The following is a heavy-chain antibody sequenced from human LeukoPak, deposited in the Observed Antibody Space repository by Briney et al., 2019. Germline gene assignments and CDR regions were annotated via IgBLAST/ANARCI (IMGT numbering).Heavy chain of an antibody. V-gene: IGHV4-59*01. CDR2: IYYSGST. CDR1: GGSISSYY. D-gene: IGHD2-2*01. CDR3: ARTTEDCSSTSCYQYWFDP. J-gene: IGHJ5*02. Sequence: SETLSLTCTVSGGSISSYYWSWIRQPPGKGLEWIGYIYYSGSTNYNPSLKSRVTISVDTSKNQFSLKLNSVTAADTAVYYCARTTEDCSSTSCYQYWFDPWGQGTLVTVSS.